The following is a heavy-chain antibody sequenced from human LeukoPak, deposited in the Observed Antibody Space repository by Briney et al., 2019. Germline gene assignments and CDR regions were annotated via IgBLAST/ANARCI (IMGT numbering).Heavy chain of an antibody. CDR1: GFIFRNNY. V-gene: IGHV3-53*01. CDR3: ARGITTMTVAPGY. Sequence: GGSLRLSCAASGFIFRNNYMTWVRQTPGKGLEWVSVIYSNNITHYADSVKGRFTISRDNSKNTLYLQMNSLRAEDTAVYYCARGITTMTVAPGYWGQGTLVTVSS. CDR2: IYSNNIT. D-gene: IGHD3-22*01. J-gene: IGHJ4*02.